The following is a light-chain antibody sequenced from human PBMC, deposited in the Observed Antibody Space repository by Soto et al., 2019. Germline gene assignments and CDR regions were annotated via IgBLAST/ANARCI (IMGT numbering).Light chain of an antibody. CDR2: AAS. V-gene: IGKV1-39*01. CDR3: QQSYSSPQMYT. Sequence: DIQMTQSPSSLSASVGDRVTITCRASQRISNSLNWYQQKPGKAPDLLIYAASNLQSGVPSRFSGSGSGTDFTLTISSLQPEDFATYYCQQSYSSPQMYTFGQGTTLEIK. J-gene: IGKJ2*01. CDR1: QRISNS.